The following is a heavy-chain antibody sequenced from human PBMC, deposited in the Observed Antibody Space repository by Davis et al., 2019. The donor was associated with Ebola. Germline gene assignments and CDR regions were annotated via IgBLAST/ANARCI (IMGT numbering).Heavy chain of an antibody. CDR1: GYSFTNYW. V-gene: IGHV5-51*01. CDR3: ARLSGSGWTRRYFDY. Sequence: GESLKISCKTSGYSFTNYWIGWVRQMPGKGLEWMGIISPDDSDPRYRPSFRGQITISVDKSISTAYLQWSSLKTTDTATYYCARLSGSGWTRRYFDYWGQGSLVTVSS. CDR2: ISPDDSDP. J-gene: IGHJ4*02. D-gene: IGHD6-19*01.